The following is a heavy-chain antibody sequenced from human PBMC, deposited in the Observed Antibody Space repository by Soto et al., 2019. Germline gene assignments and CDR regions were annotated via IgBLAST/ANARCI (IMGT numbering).Heavy chain of an antibody. CDR3: ARSAGGSRSWYYYYGMDV. CDR2: ISSSSSYI. V-gene: IGHV3-21*01. J-gene: IGHJ6*02. CDR1: GFTFSSYS. D-gene: IGHD6-13*01. Sequence: GGSLRLSCAASGFTFSSYSMNWVRQAPGKGLEWVSSISSSSSYIYYADSVKGRFTISRDNAKNSLYLQMNSLRAEDTAVYYCARSAGGSRSWYYYYGMDVWGQGTTVTVSS.